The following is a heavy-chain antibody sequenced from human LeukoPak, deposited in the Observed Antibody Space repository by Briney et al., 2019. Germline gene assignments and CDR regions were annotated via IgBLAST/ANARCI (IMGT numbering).Heavy chain of an antibody. CDR2: ISRSGSTK. D-gene: IGHD2-15*01. CDR3: ARVLRYCSGGNCYSGGLGYMDV. CDR1: GFTFSDYN. Sequence: GGSPRLSCAASGFTFSDYNMRWIRQAPGKGLEWVSSISRSGSTKYYADSVKGRFTISRDNAKNSLFLQMNSLRAEDTAVYYCARVLRYCSGGNCYSGGLGYMDVWGKGTTVTISS. V-gene: IGHV3-11*01. J-gene: IGHJ6*03.